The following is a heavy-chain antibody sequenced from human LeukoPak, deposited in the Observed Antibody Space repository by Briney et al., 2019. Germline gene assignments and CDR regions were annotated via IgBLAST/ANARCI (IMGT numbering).Heavy chain of an antibody. CDR1: GNSLSRSYY. CDR2: IYHSGST. Sequence: SETLSLTCAVSGNSLSRSYYWGWIRPTPGEGLEGVGNIYHSGSTYYNPSLKSRVAVSVDTSRNQFSLRLNSVTTADTAVYYCARDCDGFDIWGQGTVVTVSS. CDR3: ARDCDGFDI. V-gene: IGHV4-38-2*02. J-gene: IGHJ3*02.